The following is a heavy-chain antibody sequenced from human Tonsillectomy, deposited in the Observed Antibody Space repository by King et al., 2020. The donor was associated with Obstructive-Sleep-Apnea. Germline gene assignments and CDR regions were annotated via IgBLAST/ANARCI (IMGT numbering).Heavy chain of an antibody. CDR2: IYYSGST. CDR1: GGSISSSTYF. J-gene: IGHJ6*02. D-gene: IGHD3-9*01. CDR3: ARVTTYYDILTGYPSHGMDV. Sequence: VQLQESGPGLVKPSETLSLTCTVSGGSISSSTYFWGWIRQPPGKGLEWIGCIYYSGSTYYNPSLKSRVTISVDTSKNQFSLKLSSVTAADTAVYYCARVTTYYDILTGYPSHGMDVWGQGTTVTVSS. V-gene: IGHV4-39*07.